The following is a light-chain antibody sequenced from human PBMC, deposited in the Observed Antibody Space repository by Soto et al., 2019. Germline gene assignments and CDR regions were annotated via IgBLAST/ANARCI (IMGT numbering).Light chain of an antibody. CDR1: QSISSY. CDR2: AAS. J-gene: IGKJ4*01. Sequence: DIQMAQSPSTLSAYVGGRLTVACRASQSISSYLNWFQQKPGKAPKLLIYAASSLESGVPSRFSGSGSGTDFTLTISSLQPEDFATYCCQQSDRAPLTFGGGTRWIS. V-gene: IGKV1-39*01. CDR3: QQSDRAPLT.